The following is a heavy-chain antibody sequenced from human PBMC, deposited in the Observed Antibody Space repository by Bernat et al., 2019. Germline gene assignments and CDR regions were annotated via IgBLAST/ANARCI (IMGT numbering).Heavy chain of an antibody. D-gene: IGHD3-22*01. CDR1: GFTFSNAW. V-gene: IGHV3-15*07. Sequence: EVQLVESGGGLVKPGGSLRLSCAASGFTFSNAWMNWVRQAPGKGLEWVGRIKSKTDGGTTDYAAPVKGRFTISRDDSKNTLYLQMNSLKTEDTAVYYCTTEIKTFTMIVVVSSVDYWGQGTLVTVSS. CDR3: TTEIKTFTMIVVVSSVDY. CDR2: IKSKTDGGTT. J-gene: IGHJ4*02.